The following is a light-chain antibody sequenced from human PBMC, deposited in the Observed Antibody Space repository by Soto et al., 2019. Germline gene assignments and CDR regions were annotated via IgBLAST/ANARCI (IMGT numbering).Light chain of an antibody. CDR1: QSITSNY. CDR3: QQYGAAPHT. Sequence: EVVLTQSPGTLSLSPGERVTLSCRASQSITSNYLAWYQQKPGQTPRLLIYGASSRATGIPDRFSGSGSGTDFPLTISRLEPEDFAVYFCQQYGAAPHTFGPGTKVDIK. CDR2: GAS. J-gene: IGKJ3*01. V-gene: IGKV3-20*01.